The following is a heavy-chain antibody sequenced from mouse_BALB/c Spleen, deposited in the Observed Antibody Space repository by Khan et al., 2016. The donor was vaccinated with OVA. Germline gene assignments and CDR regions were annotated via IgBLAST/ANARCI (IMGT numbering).Heavy chain of an antibody. Sequence: VQLKESGPGLVKPSQSLSLTCTVTGYSITSDYAWNWIRQFPGNKLEWMGYISYNGSTSYNPSLKSRISITRDTSKNQFFLQLNSVTTEDTATYYCARDGHDAMDYWGQGTSVTVSS. CDR2: ISYNGST. CDR3: ARDGHDAMDY. V-gene: IGHV3-2*02. CDR1: GYSITSDYA. D-gene: IGHD2-2*01. J-gene: IGHJ4*01.